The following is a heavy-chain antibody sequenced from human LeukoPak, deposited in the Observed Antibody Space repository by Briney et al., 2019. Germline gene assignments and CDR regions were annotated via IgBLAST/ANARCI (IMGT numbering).Heavy chain of an antibody. CDR1: GFTFSSYS. D-gene: IGHD6-19*01. CDR2: ISSSSSYI. V-gene: IGHV3-21*01. J-gene: IGHJ4*02. CDR3: ARDRGGSGWYNLDY. Sequence: GGSLRLSCAASGFTFSSYSMNWVRQAPGKGLECVSSISSSSSYIYYADSVKGRFTISRDNAKNSLYLQMNSLRAEDTAVYYCARDRGGSGWYNLDYWGQGTLVTVSS.